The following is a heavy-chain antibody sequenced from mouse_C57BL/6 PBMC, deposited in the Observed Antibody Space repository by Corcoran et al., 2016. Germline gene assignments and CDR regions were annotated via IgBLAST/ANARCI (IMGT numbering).Heavy chain of an antibody. CDR3: ANYYGSSYG. CDR2: IYPGSGNT. CDR1: GYTFTDYY. D-gene: IGHD1-1*01. Sequence: QVQLKQSGAELVRPGASVKLSCKASGYTFTDYYINWVKQRPGQGLEWIARIYPGSGNTYYNEKFKGKATLTAEKSSSTADMQLSSLTSEDSAVYFCANYYGSSYGWGQGTTLTVSS. V-gene: IGHV1-76*01. J-gene: IGHJ2*01.